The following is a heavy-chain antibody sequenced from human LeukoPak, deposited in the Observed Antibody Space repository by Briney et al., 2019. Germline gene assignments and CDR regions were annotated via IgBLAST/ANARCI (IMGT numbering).Heavy chain of an antibody. CDR1: GGSISSYY. CDR2: IYYSGGT. D-gene: IGHD3-10*01. J-gene: IGHJ4*02. Sequence: PSETLSLTCTVSGGSISSYYWSWIRQPPGKGLEWIGYIYYSGGTNYNPSLKSRVTISVDTSKNQFSLKLSSVTAADTAVYYCARRNYGSGSYLYYFDYWGQGTLVTVSS. CDR3: ARRNYGSGSYLYYFDY. V-gene: IGHV4-59*08.